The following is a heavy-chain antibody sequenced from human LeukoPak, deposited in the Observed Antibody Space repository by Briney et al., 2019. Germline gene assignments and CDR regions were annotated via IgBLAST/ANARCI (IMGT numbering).Heavy chain of an antibody. V-gene: IGHV3-7*01. CDR2: IKQDGSEK. CDR1: GFTFSSYW. Sequence: GGSLRLSCAASGFTFSSYWMSWVRQAPGKGLEWVANIKQDGSEKYYVDSVKGRFTISRDNAKNSLYLQMNSLRAEDTAVYYCARDLENKYHYDSSGFRYYYYYYMDVWGKGTTVTVSS. J-gene: IGHJ6*03. CDR3: ARDLENKYHYDSSGFRYYYYYYMDV. D-gene: IGHD3-22*01.